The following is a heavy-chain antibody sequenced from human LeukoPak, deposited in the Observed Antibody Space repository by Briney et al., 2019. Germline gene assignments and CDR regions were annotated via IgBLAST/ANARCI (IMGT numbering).Heavy chain of an antibody. CDR1: GYTFTSYG. CDR2: FDPEDGET. V-gene: IGHV1-24*01. Sequence: GASVKVSCKASGYTFTSYGISWVRQAPGKGLEWMGGFDPEDGETIYAQKFQGRVTMTEDTSTDTAYMELSSLRSEDTAVYYCATVQLERRPYYYYGMDVWGQGTTVTVSS. D-gene: IGHD1-1*01. J-gene: IGHJ6*02. CDR3: ATVQLERRPYYYYGMDV.